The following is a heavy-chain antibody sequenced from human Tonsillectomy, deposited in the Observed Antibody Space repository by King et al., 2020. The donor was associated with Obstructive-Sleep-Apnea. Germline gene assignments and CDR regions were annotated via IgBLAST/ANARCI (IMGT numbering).Heavy chain of an antibody. J-gene: IGHJ4*02. V-gene: IGHV3-66*01. CDR2: IYNGGST. CDR1: GFTVSSNY. CDR3: ARGSGDFDY. D-gene: IGHD7-27*01. Sequence: VQLVESGGGLVQPGGSLRLSCAASGFTVSSNYMNWVRQPPGKGLEWGSVIYNGGSTYYTDSVKGRFTISRDNSKNTLYLQMNSLRAEDTAVYYCARGSGDFDYWGQGTLVTVSS.